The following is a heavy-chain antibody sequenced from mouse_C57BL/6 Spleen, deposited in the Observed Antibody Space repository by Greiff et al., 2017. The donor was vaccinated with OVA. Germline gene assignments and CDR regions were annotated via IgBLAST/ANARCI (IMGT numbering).Heavy chain of an antibody. Sequence: EVQLQQSGPELVKPGASVKISCKASGYTFTDYYMNWVKQSHGKSLEWIGDINPNNGGTSYNQKFKGKATLTVDKSSSTAYMERRSLTSEDSAVYYCARSITTVVGYYEVWGTGTTVTVSS. CDR1: GYTFTDYY. D-gene: IGHD1-1*01. CDR2: INPNNGGT. CDR3: ARSITTVVGYYEV. J-gene: IGHJ1*03. V-gene: IGHV1-26*01.